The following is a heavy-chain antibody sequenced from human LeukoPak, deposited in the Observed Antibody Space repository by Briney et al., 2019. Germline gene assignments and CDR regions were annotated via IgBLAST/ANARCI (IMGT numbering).Heavy chain of an antibody. CDR2: MNTNSGNT. V-gene: IGHV1-8*01. J-gene: IGHJ5*02. CDR1: GYTFTSYD. Sequence: ASVKVSCKASGYTFTSYDINWVRQATGQGLEWMGWMNTNSGNTDYAQKFQGRVNMTSNTSISTDYMELRSLRSEDTAVYYCARTMVRGVIIKRVWFDPWGQGTLVTVSS. CDR3: ARTMVRGVIIKRVWFDP. D-gene: IGHD3-10*01.